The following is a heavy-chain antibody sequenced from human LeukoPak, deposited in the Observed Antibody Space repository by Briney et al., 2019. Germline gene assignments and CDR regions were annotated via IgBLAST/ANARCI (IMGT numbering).Heavy chain of an antibody. CDR2: ISSSGSTI. Sequence: GGSLRLSCAASGFTFSEYYMSWIRQAPGKGLEWVSYISSSGSTIYYADSVKGRFTISRDNAKNSLYLQMNSLRAEDTAVYYCARVETPTIDFYYFDYWGQGTLVTVSS. CDR3: ARVETPTIDFYYFDY. D-gene: IGHD5-24*01. V-gene: IGHV3-11*01. J-gene: IGHJ4*02. CDR1: GFTFSEYY.